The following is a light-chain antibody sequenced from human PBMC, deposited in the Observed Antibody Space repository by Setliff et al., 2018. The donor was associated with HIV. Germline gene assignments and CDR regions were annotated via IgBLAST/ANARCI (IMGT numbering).Light chain of an antibody. CDR3: SSYSYSSPYV. CDR1: SSDVGTYNY. J-gene: IGLJ1*01. CDR2: DVS. Sequence: QSVLTQPASVSASPEQSIAIACTGTSSDVGTYNYVSWYQQHPGKASKLMIYDVSSRLPGVSDRFSGSKSGNTASLTISGLQAEDEDDYYCSSYSYSSPYVFGTGTKVTGL. V-gene: IGLV2-14*01.